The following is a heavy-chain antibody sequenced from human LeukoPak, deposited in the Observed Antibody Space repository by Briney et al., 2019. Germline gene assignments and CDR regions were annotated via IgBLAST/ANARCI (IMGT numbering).Heavy chain of an antibody. CDR3: ARDQGSMKVVRTTHWFFHL. Sequence: PGGSLRLSCAASGFTVSNDSMSWVRQAPGKGLEWLANINQDGSEIYYVDSVKGRFTISRDNGKNSLYLQINSLRADDTAVYYCARDQGSMKVVRTTHWFFHLRGRGTLVTVSS. D-gene: IGHD3-22*01. CDR1: GFTVSNDS. V-gene: IGHV3-7*01. J-gene: IGHJ2*01. CDR2: INQDGSEI.